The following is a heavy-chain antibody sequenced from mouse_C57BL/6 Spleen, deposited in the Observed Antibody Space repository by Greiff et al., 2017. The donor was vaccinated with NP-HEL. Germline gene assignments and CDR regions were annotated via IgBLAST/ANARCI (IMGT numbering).Heavy chain of an antibody. V-gene: IGHV1-84*01. CDR2: IYPGSGNT. J-gene: IGHJ1*03. Sequence: VQLQQSGPELVKPGASVKISCKASGYTFTDYYINWVKQRPGQGLEWIGWIYPGSGNTKYNEKFKGKATLTVDTSSSTAYMQLSSLTSEDSAVYFCARRGDYYGSRKTDWYFDVWGTGTTVTVSS. D-gene: IGHD1-1*01. CDR1: GYTFTDYY. CDR3: ARRGDYYGSRKTDWYFDV.